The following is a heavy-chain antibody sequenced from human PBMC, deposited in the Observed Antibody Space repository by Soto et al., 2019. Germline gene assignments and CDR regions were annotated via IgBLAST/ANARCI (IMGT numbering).Heavy chain of an antibody. J-gene: IGHJ4*02. CDR3: ARAEPSHSWIHYYFDY. V-gene: IGHV4-61*01. D-gene: IGHD5-18*01. CDR2: MYYSGST. CDR1: GGSVSSGRYY. Sequence: SETLSLTCIVSGGSVSSGRYYWSWIRQPPGKGLEWIGYMYYSGSTNYNPSLKSRVTMSIETSKNLFSLRLTSVTAADTAVYYCARAEPSHSWIHYYFDYWGQGTLVTGS.